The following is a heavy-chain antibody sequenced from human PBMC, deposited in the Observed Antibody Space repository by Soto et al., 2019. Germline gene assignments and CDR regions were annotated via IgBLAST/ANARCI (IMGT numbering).Heavy chain of an antibody. D-gene: IGHD3-3*01. J-gene: IGHJ6*02. CDR2: TYYRSKWYN. V-gene: IGHV6-1*01. Sequence: SQTLSLTCAISGDSVSSNSAAWNWIRQSPSRGLEWLGRTYYRSKWYNDYAVSVKSRITINPDTSKNQFSLQLNSVTPEDTAVYYCARDYSHYDFWSGYYTSYYYGMDVWGQGTTVTVSS. CDR3: ARDYSHYDFWSGYYTSYYYGMDV. CDR1: GDSVSSNSAA.